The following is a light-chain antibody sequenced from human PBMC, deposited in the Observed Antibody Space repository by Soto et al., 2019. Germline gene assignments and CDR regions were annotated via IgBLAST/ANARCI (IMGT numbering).Light chain of an antibody. J-gene: IGKJ1*01. CDR1: QSVGDW. Sequence: DIQMTQSPSTLSASPGDRVTITCRASQSVGDWFAWYQQKPGKAPKVLISRASSVQGGVPSRFSGSGSGTEFILTISRLQDDYLANYYCLHYNSYLTFGQGTKVEIK. CDR2: RAS. V-gene: IGKV1-5*03. CDR3: LHYNSYLT.